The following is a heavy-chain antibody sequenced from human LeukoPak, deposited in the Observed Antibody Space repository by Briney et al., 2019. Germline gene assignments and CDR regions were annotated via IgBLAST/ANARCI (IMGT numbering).Heavy chain of an antibody. CDR2: ICTSGST. CDR1: GGSISSGSYY. J-gene: IGHJ6*02. CDR3: ARGIGGWFGELFSYYGMDV. D-gene: IGHD3-10*01. Sequence: KASETLSLTCTVSGGSISSGSYYWSWIRQPAGKGLEWIGRICTSGSTNYNPSLKSRVTISVDTSKNQFSLKLSSVTAADTAVYYCARGIGGWFGELFSYYGMDVWGQGTTVTVSS. V-gene: IGHV4-61*02.